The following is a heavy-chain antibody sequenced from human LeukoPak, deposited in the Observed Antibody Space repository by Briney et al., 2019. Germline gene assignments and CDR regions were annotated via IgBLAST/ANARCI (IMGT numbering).Heavy chain of an antibody. J-gene: IGHJ5*02. Sequence: GGSLRLSCAASGFTFSGSAMHWVRQASGKGLEWVGRIRSKANSYATAYAASVKGRFTISRDDSKNTAYLQMNSLKTEDTAVYYCTRHVGYYPNWFDPWGQGTLVTVSS. CDR1: GFTFSGSA. CDR3: TRHVGYYPNWFDP. CDR2: IRSKANSYAT. V-gene: IGHV3-73*01. D-gene: IGHD3-22*01.